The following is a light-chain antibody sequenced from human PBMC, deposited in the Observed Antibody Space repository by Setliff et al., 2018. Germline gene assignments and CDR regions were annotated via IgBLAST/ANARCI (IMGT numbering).Light chain of an antibody. V-gene: IGLV1-51*01. CDR1: SSNIGNNY. CDR2: DNI. Sequence: QSVLTQPPSVSAAPGQRATISCSGSSSNIGNNYVSWYQQLPGTAPKLLIYDNIKRPSGIPDRFSGSKSGTSATLGITGLQTGDEADYYCLAWDSSLSATLIGGGTKVTVL. J-gene: IGLJ2*01. CDR3: LAWDSSLSATL.